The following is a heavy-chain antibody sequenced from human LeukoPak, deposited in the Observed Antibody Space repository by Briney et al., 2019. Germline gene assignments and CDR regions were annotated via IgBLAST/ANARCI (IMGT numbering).Heavy chain of an antibody. V-gene: IGHV3-21*01. CDR3: AREGGYGDTTAAFDI. J-gene: IGHJ3*02. Sequence: GGSLRLSRAASGFTFSSYSMNWVRQSPGKGREWVSSISSSSSYIYYADSVKGRFTISRDNAKNSLYLQMNSLRAEDTDVYYCAREGGYGDTTAAFDIWGKGTMVTVSS. D-gene: IGHD4-17*01. CDR2: ISSSSSYI. CDR1: GFTFSSYS.